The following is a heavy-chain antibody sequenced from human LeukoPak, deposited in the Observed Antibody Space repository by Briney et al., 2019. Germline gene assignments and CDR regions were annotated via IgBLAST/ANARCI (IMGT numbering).Heavy chain of an antibody. J-gene: IGHJ3*02. Sequence: PGGSLRLSCAASGFTFSSYAMSWVRQAPGKGLEWVSAINGSGGSTYYADSVKGRFTISRDNSKNTLYLQMNSLRAEDTAVYYCAKAKAEYSGYDFDAFDIWGQGTMVTVSS. V-gene: IGHV3-23*01. CDR1: GFTFSSYA. CDR3: AKAKAEYSGYDFDAFDI. CDR2: INGSGGST. D-gene: IGHD5-12*01.